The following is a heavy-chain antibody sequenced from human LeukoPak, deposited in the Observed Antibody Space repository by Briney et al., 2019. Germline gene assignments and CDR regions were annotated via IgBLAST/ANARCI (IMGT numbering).Heavy chain of an antibody. CDR2: INTDGSST. J-gene: IGHJ6*03. CDR1: GFTFSSYW. Sequence: GGSLRLSCAASGFTFSSYWMHWVRQAPGKGLVWVSRINTDGSSTSYADSVKGRFTISRDNAKNTLYLQMNSLRAEDTAVYYCARSPNQYYYYMDVWGKGTTVTVSS. CDR3: ARSPNQYYYYMDV. V-gene: IGHV3-74*01.